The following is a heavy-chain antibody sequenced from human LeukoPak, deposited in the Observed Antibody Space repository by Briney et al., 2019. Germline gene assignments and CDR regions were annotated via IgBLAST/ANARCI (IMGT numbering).Heavy chain of an antibody. J-gene: IGHJ5*02. Sequence: WVSVIYSGGSTYYADSVKGRFTISRDNSKNTLYLQMNSLRAEDTAVYYCARAVVTNNWFDPWGQGTLVTVSS. CDR3: ARAVVTNNWFDP. V-gene: IGHV3-66*02. CDR2: IYSGGST. D-gene: IGHD4-23*01.